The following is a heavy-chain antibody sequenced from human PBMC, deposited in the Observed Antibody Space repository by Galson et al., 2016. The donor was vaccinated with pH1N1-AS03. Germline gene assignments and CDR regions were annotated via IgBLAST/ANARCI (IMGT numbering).Heavy chain of an antibody. V-gene: IGHV4-4*02. CDR2: VHYSGTT. CDR1: GGSMTSPDW. J-gene: IGHJ5*02. D-gene: IGHD4-17*01. CDR3: ARRVYGDYVNWFDP. Sequence: TLSLTCAVSGGSMTSPDWWTWVRQPPGKGLEWIGEVHYSGTTSYNPSLNSRVTISVDTSKNQFSLKLSSVTAADTAVYYCARRVYGDYVNWFDPWGQGTLVTVSS.